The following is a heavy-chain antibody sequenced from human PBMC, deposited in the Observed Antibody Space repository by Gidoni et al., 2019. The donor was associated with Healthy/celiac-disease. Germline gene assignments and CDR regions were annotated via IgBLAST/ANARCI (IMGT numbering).Heavy chain of an antibody. J-gene: IGHJ4*02. CDR3: AKVGRIVATSPFDY. D-gene: IGHD5-12*01. CDR1: GFTFSSYA. CDR2: ISGSGGST. Sequence: ELQLLGSGGGLVQPGCSLRLSCAASGFTFSSYAMSWVRQAPGKGLAWVSAISGSGGSTYYSDSVKGRCTIARDNSKNTLYLQMNSRRAEDTALYYCAKVGRIVATSPFDYWGQGTLVTVSS. V-gene: IGHV3-23*01.